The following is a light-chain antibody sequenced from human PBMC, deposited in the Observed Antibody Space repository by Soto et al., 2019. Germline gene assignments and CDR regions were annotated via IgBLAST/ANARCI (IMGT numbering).Light chain of an antibody. V-gene: IGKV1-6*01. Sequence: AIQMTQSPSSLSASVGDRVSISCRASQDIKNDLGWFQQKPGKAPNLLIYTASRLQTGVPSRFSGSGSGTDFTLTISGLQPEEFATYYCLQDYDFPYTFGQGTKLEIK. CDR3: LQDYDFPYT. CDR1: QDIKND. CDR2: TAS. J-gene: IGKJ2*01.